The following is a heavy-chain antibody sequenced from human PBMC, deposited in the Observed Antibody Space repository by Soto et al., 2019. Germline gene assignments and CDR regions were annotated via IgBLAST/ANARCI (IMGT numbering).Heavy chain of an antibody. CDR2: ISAYNGNT. Sequence: WASVKVSCKASGYTFTSYGISWVRQAPGQGLEWMGWISAYNGNTNYAQKLQGRVTMTTDTSTSTAYMELRSLRSDDTAVYYCARDRDCSGGSCYSRLDYWGQGTLVTVSS. CDR1: GYTFTSYG. D-gene: IGHD2-15*01. J-gene: IGHJ4*02. V-gene: IGHV1-18*01. CDR3: ARDRDCSGGSCYSRLDY.